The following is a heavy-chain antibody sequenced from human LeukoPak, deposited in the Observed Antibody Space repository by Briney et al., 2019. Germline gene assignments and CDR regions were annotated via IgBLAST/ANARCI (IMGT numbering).Heavy chain of an antibody. CDR3: ASSTPYSSGWDAFDI. V-gene: IGHV1-8*03. Sequence: ASVKVSCKASGYTFTSYDINWVRQATGQGLEWMGWTNPNSGNTGYAQKFQGRVTITRNTSISTAYMELSSLRSEDTAVYYCASSTPYSSGWDAFDIWGQGTMVTVSS. J-gene: IGHJ3*02. D-gene: IGHD6-19*01. CDR2: TNPNSGNT. CDR1: GYTFTSYD.